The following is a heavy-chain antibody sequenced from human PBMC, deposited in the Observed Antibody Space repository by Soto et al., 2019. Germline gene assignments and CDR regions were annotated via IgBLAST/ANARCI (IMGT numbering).Heavy chain of an antibody. J-gene: IGHJ4*02. Sequence: GGSLRLSCAASGFTFSSYGMHWVRQAPGKGLEWVAVIWYDGSNKYYADSVKGRFTISRDNSKNTLYLQMNSLRAEDTAVYYCARDGGEATPPDYWGQGTLVTVSS. D-gene: IGHD3-16*01. CDR3: ARDGGEATPPDY. CDR1: GFTFSSYG. CDR2: IWYDGSNK. V-gene: IGHV3-33*01.